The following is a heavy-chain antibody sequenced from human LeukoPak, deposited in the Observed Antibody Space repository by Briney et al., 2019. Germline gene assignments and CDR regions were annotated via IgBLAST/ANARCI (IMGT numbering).Heavy chain of an antibody. V-gene: IGHV3-21*01. CDR3: AREGYSYGYDY. D-gene: IGHD5-18*01. Sequence: GGSLRLSCAASGFTFSSYGMSWVRQAPGKGLEWVSSISSSSSYIYYADSVKGRFTISRDNAKNSLYLQMNSLRAEDTAVYYCAREGYSYGYDYWGQGTLVTVSS. J-gene: IGHJ4*02. CDR2: ISSSSSYI. CDR1: GFTFSSYG.